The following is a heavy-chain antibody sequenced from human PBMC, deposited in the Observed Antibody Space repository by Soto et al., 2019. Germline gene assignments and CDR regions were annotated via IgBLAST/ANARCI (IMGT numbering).Heavy chain of an antibody. V-gene: IGHV1-46*01. CDR1: GCTFTSYY. D-gene: IGHD3-22*01. CDR2: INPSGGNT. J-gene: IGHJ4*02. Sequence: ASVKVSCRASGCTFTSYYMHWVRQAPGQGLEWMGIINPSGGNTNYAQKLQGRVTMTTDTSTSTAYMELRSLRSDDTAVYYCARNRITMIVVAPEDYWGQGTLVTVSS. CDR3: ARNRITMIVVAPEDY.